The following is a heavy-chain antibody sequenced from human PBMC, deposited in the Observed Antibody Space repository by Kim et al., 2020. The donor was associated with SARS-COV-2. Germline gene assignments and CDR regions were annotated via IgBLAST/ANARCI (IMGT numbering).Heavy chain of an antibody. CDR3: AKGKYYYDSSGYWVY. CDR1: GFTFSSYA. Sequence: GGSLRLSCAASGFTFSSYAMHWVRQAPCKGLEWVAVIWYDGSNKYYADSVKGRFTISRDNSKNTLYLQMNSLRAEDTAVYYCAKGKYYYDSSGYWVYWGQGTLVTVSS. J-gene: IGHJ4*02. CDR2: IWYDGSNK. D-gene: IGHD3-22*01. V-gene: IGHV3-33*06.